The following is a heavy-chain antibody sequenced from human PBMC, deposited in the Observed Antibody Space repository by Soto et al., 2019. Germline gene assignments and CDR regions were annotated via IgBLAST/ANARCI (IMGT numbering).Heavy chain of an antibody. CDR2: IYYSGST. CDR1: GGSISSGGYY. Sequence: TLSLTCTVSGGSISSGGYYWSRIRQHPGKGLEWIGYIYYSGSTYYNPSLKSRVTISVDTSKNQFSLKLSSVTAADTAVYYCARDSGDTTDHYYYYAMDVWGHGTTVTVS. D-gene: IGHD2-21*01. J-gene: IGHJ6*02. CDR3: ARDSGDTTDHYYYYAMDV. V-gene: IGHV4-31*03.